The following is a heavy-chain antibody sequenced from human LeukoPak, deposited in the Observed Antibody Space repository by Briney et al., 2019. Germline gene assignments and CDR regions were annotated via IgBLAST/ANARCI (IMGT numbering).Heavy chain of an antibody. CDR1: GYTFTSYG. CDR2: ISAYNGNT. CDR3: ARARRWLSPMDFDY. V-gene: IGHV1-18*01. Sequence: ASVKVSCKASGYTFTSYGISWVRQAPGQGLEWMGWISAYNGNTNYAQKLQGRVTMTTDTSTSTAYTELRSLRSDDTAVYYCARARRWLSPMDFDYWGQGTLVTVSS. J-gene: IGHJ4*02. D-gene: IGHD3-22*01.